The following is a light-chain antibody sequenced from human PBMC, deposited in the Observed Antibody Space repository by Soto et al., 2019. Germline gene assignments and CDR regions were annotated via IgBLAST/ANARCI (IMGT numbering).Light chain of an antibody. Sequence: DIQMTQSPSSLSASVGDRVTFTCRASQDISHYLAWYQQRPGKVPKLLIYYVANLQLGVPARFSGSGSGTDFTLTTSSLQPEDVGTYYCQQYTKDTPGTFGQGTKVDIK. CDR1: QDISHY. J-gene: IGKJ1*01. CDR2: YVA. CDR3: QQYTKDTPGT. V-gene: IGKV1-27*01.